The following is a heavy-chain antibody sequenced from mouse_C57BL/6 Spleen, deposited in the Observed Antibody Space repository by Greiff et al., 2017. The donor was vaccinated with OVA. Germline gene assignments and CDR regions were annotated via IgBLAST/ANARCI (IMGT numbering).Heavy chain of an antibody. CDR1: GFNIKDDY. D-gene: IGHD2-3*01. V-gene: IGHV14-4*01. CDR2: IDPENGDT. J-gene: IGHJ2*01. CDR3: TTSSIPTGY. Sequence: LVESGAELVRPGASVKLSCTASGFNIKDDYMHWVKQRPEQGLEWIGWIDPENGDTEYASKFQGKATITADTSSNTAYLQLSSLTSEDTAVYYCTTSSIPTGYWGQGTTLTVSS.